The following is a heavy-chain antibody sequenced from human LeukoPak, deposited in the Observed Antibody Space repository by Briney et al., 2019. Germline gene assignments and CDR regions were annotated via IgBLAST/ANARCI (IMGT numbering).Heavy chain of an antibody. D-gene: IGHD1-26*01. J-gene: IGHJ3*02. CDR3: ARYSGRSGGAFDI. Sequence: SETLSLTCTVSGYSISSGYYWGWIRQPPGKGLEWIGSIYHSGSTYYNPSLKSRVTISVDTSKNQSSLKLSSVTAADTAVYYCARYSGRSGGAFDIWGQGTMVTVSS. CDR1: GYSISSGYY. V-gene: IGHV4-38-2*02. CDR2: IYHSGST.